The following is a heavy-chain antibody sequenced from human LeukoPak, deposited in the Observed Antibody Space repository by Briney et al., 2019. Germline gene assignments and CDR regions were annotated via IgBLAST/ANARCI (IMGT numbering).Heavy chain of an antibody. J-gene: IGHJ6*04. CDR3: AELGITMIGGV. V-gene: IGHV3-48*03. CDR2: IGGDASRP. D-gene: IGHD3-10*02. Sequence: GGSLRLSCSAFRFIFSEYAMYWVRQAPGKGLEWVSVIGGDASRPYYADSVKGRFTISRDNAKNSLYLQMNSLRAEDTAVYYCAELGITMIGGVWGKGTTVTISS. CDR1: RFIFSEYA.